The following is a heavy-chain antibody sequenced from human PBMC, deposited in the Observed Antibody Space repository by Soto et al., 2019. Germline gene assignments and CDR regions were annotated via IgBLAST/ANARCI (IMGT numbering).Heavy chain of an antibody. D-gene: IGHD2-2*01. CDR3: AAVPYCSSTSCYLGGMDV. J-gene: IGHJ6*02. Sequence: QMQLVQSGPEVKKPGTSVKVSCKASGFTFTSSAMQWVRQARGQRLEWIGWIVVGSGNTNYAQKFQERVTITRDMSTSTAYMELSSLRSEDTAVYYCAAVPYCSSTSCYLGGMDVWGQGTTFTVSS. CDR2: IVVGSGNT. V-gene: IGHV1-58*02. CDR1: GFTFTSSA.